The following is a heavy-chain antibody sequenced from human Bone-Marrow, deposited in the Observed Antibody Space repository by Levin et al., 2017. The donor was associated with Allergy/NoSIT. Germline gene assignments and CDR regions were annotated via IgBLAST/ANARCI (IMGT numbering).Heavy chain of an antibody. CDR2: IYSTGST. Sequence: SSETLSLTCNVSDSSISDYYWSWIRQPAGKPLEWIGRIYSTGSTNYNPSLKSRVTMSVDASQSQFSLKLSSVTAADTAVYFCARAPLAGGFDYWGQGTLVTVSS. J-gene: IGHJ4*02. CDR3: ARAPLAGGFDY. V-gene: IGHV4-4*07. D-gene: IGHD4-23*01. CDR1: DSSISDYY.